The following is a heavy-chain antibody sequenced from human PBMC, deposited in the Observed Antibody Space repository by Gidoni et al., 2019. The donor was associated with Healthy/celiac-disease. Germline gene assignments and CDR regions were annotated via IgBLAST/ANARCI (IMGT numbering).Heavy chain of an antibody. CDR2: ISWNSGSI. Sequence: EVQLVESGGGLVQPGRSLRLSCAASGFTFDDYAMHWVRQAPGKGLEWVSGISWNSGSIGYADSVKGRFTISRDNAKNSLYLQMNSLRAEDTALYYCAKGGSGYGYWFDYWGQGTLVTVSS. CDR1: GFTFDDYA. V-gene: IGHV3-9*01. J-gene: IGHJ4*02. D-gene: IGHD5-18*01. CDR3: AKGGSGYGYWFDY.